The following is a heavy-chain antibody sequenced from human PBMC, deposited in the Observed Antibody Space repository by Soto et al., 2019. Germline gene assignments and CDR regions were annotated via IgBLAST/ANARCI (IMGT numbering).Heavy chain of an antibody. CDR2: IYHSGST. CDR3: ARSQTTVTPYDY. Sequence: QLQLQESGSGLVKPSQTLSLTCAVSGGSISSGGYSWSWIRQPPGKGLEWIGYIYHSGSTYYNPSRKGRLXLXVXXSKNQFSLTLSSVTAADTAVYSCARSQTTVTPYDYWGQGTLVTVSS. CDR1: GGSISSGGYS. V-gene: IGHV4-30-2*01. D-gene: IGHD4-17*01. J-gene: IGHJ4*02.